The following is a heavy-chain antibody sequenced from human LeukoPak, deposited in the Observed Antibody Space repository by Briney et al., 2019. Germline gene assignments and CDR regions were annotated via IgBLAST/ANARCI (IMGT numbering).Heavy chain of an antibody. V-gene: IGHV3-33*01. Sequence: PGGSLRLSRAASGFTFSSYGMHWVRQAPGKALEWAAVIWYDGSNKYYADSVKGRFTISRDNSKNTLYLQMNSLRAEDTAVYYCARSYSSGWSERSYFDYWGQGTLVTVSS. J-gene: IGHJ4*02. CDR1: GFTFSSYG. D-gene: IGHD6-19*01. CDR3: ARSYSSGWSERSYFDY. CDR2: IWYDGSNK.